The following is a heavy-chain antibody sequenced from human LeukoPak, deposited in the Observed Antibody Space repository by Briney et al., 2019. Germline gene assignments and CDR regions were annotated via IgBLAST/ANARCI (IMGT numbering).Heavy chain of an antibody. Sequence: ASVKVSCKASGYTFTSYGISWVRQAPGQGLEWMGWISAYNGNTNYAQKLQGRVTMTTDTSTSTAYMELRSLRSDDTAVYYCARGRRFLEWLSLVTAIHYAFDIWGQGTMVTVSS. CDR1: GYTFTSYG. CDR3: ARGRRFLEWLSLVTAIHYAFDI. J-gene: IGHJ3*02. CDR2: ISAYNGNT. V-gene: IGHV1-18*01. D-gene: IGHD3-3*01.